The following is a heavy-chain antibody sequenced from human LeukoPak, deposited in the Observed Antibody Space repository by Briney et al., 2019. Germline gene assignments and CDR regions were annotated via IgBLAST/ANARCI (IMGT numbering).Heavy chain of an antibody. J-gene: IGHJ5*02. CDR3: ARDLAYDILTGWWFDP. Sequence: SETLSLTCLVSGGPIISYYWGWIRQPAGRELDWIGRIYTSGSTNYNPSLKSRVTMSVDTSKNQFSLKLSSVTAADTAVYYCARDLAYDILTGWWFDPWGQGTLVTVSS. V-gene: IGHV4-4*07. CDR2: IYTSGST. D-gene: IGHD3-9*01. CDR1: GGPIISYY.